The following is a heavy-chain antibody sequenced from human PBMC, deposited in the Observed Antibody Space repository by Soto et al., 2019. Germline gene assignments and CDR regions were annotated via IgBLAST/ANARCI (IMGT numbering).Heavy chain of an antibody. D-gene: IGHD4-4*01. Sequence: SVKVSCKASGGTFSSYAISWVRQAPGQGLEWMGGIIPIFGTANYAQKFQGRVTITADESMSTAYMELSSLRSEDTAVYYCAIVFSKGTSYYYYGMDVWGQGTTVTVSS. CDR3: AIVFSKGTSYYYYGMDV. J-gene: IGHJ6*02. CDR2: IIPIFGTA. V-gene: IGHV1-69*13. CDR1: GGTFSSYA.